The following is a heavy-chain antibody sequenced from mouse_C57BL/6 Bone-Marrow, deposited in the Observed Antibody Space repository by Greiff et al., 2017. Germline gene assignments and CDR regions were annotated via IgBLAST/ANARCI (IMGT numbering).Heavy chain of an antibody. J-gene: IGHJ3*01. CDR3: ARPYVGYYVGFAY. V-gene: IGHV5-9*01. Sequence: EVMLVESGGGLVKPGGSLKLSCAASGFTFSSYTMSWVRQTPEKRLEWVATISGGGGNTYYPDSVKGRFTISRDNAKNTLYLQMSSLRSEDTALYYCARPYVGYYVGFAYWGQGTLVTVSA. D-gene: IGHD2-3*01. CDR2: ISGGGGNT. CDR1: GFTFSSYT.